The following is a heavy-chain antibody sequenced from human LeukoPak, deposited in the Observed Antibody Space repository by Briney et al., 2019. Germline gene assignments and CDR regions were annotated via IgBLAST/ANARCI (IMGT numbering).Heavy chain of an antibody. Sequence: SETLSLTCAVYGGSFSGYYWSWIRQPPGKGLEWIGEINHSGSTNYNPSLKSRVTISVDTSKNQFSLKLSSVTAADTAVYYCARAEVAAAGQYSIGDWFDPWGQGTLVTVSS. V-gene: IGHV4-34*01. CDR1: GGSFSGYY. D-gene: IGHD6-13*01. J-gene: IGHJ5*02. CDR2: INHSGST. CDR3: ARAEVAAAGQYSIGDWFDP.